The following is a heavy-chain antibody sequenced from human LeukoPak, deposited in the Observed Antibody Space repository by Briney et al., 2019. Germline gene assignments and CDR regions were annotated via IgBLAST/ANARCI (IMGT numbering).Heavy chain of an antibody. Sequence: GGSLRLSCAASGFIFSSYAMSWVRQAPGKGLEWVLGISGIGGRTYYADSVKGRFTISRDNAKNSLYLQMNSLRAEDTAVYYCARADIVVVPAAIYYYGMDVWGQGTTVTVSS. D-gene: IGHD2-2*01. V-gene: IGHV3-23*01. CDR3: ARADIVVVPAAIYYYGMDV. CDR2: ISGIGGRT. CDR1: GFIFSSYA. J-gene: IGHJ6*02.